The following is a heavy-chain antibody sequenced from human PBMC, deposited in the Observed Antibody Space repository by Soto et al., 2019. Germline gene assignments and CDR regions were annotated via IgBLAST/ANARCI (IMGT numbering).Heavy chain of an antibody. D-gene: IGHD4-17*01. CDR2: ISGSGGST. CDR3: AKVVPRGDYGAYYYYYYMDV. Sequence: GGSLRLSCAASGFTFSSYAMSWVRQAPGKGLEWVSAISGSGGSTYYADSVKGRFTISRDNSKNTLYLQMNSLRAEDTAVYYCAKVVPRGDYGAYYYYYYMDVWGKGTTVTVSS. J-gene: IGHJ6*03. CDR1: GFTFSSYA. V-gene: IGHV3-23*01.